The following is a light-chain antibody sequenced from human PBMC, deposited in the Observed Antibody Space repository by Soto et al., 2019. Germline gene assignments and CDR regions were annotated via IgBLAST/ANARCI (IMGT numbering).Light chain of an antibody. CDR1: SSNIGGNS. Sequence: QLVLTQPPSASGTPGQRVTISCSGSSSNIGGNSVNWYQHLPGTAPKILMYSDDERPSGVPDRFSGSKSGTSASLAISGLQYEDEADYYCAAWDDNLNGPVFGGGTKLTVL. CDR3: AAWDDNLNGPV. CDR2: SDD. V-gene: IGLV1-44*01. J-gene: IGLJ2*01.